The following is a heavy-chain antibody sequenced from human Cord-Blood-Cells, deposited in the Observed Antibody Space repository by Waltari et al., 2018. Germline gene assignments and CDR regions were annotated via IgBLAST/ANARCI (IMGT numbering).Heavy chain of an antibody. J-gene: IGHJ1*01. V-gene: IGHV1-69*12. Sequence: QVQLVQSGAEVKKPGSSVKVSCKASGGTFSSYAISWVRQAPGQGLEWMGGIIPIFGTANYAQKCKGRVTITADESTSTAYMVLGSLRSEDTAVYYCARDEVCSSTSCSDTYFQHWGQGTLVTVSS. D-gene: IGHD2-2*01. CDR3: ARDEVCSSTSCSDTYFQH. CDR2: IIPIFGTA. CDR1: GGTFSSYA.